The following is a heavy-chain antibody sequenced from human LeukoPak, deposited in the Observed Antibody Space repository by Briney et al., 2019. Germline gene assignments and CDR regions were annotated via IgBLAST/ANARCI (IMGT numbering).Heavy chain of an antibody. CDR3: AKDFRQDPLDAFDI. CDR2: ISWNSGSI. CDR1: GFTFDDYA. Sequence: GRSLRLSCAASGFTFDDYAMHWVRQAPGKGLEWVSGISWNSGSIGYADSVKGRFTISRDNAKNSLYLQMNSLRAEDMALYYCAKDFRQDPLDAFDIWGQGTMVTLSS. J-gene: IGHJ3*02. V-gene: IGHV3-9*03.